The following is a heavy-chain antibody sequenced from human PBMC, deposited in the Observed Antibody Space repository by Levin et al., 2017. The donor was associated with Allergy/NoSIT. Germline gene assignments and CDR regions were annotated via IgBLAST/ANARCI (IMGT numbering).Heavy chain of an antibody. CDR1: GFTFDDYA. CDR3: AKDARVLRWFGEMFDYDGMDV. Sequence: SLKISCAASGFTFDDYAMHWVRQAPGKGLEWVSGISWNSGSIGYADSVKGRFTISRDNAKNSLYLQMNSLRAEDTALYYCAKDARVLRWFGEMFDYDGMDVWGQGTTVTVSS. D-gene: IGHD3-10*01. CDR2: ISWNSGSI. V-gene: IGHV3-9*01. J-gene: IGHJ6*02.